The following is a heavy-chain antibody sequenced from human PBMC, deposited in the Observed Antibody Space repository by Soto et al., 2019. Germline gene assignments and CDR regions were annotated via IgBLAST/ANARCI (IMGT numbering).Heavy chain of an antibody. D-gene: IGHD3-10*01. J-gene: IGHJ3*02. CDR1: GFSLSISGVG. Sequence: QITLKESGPTLVKPTQTLTLTCTFSGFSLSISGVGVGWIRQPPGKALEWLALIYWDDDKRYSPSLKSRLTITKDTSKNHLVLTRTNMDPVDTTTYYCAHISESYYYGSGSYFQDAFDIWGQGTMVTVSS. V-gene: IGHV2-5*02. CDR3: AHISESYYYGSGSYFQDAFDI. CDR2: IYWDDDK.